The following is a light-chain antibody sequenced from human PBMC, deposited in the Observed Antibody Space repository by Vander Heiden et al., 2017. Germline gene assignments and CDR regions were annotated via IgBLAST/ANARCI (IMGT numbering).Light chain of an antibody. CDR2: WAS. CDR3: QQYYIAPLT. Sequence: DIVMTQSPDSLAVSLGERATINCKSSQRVLYSSNNNNYLAWYQQKPGQPPKLLIDWASTRQSGVPDRFSGSGSGTDFTLTISSLQADDVAVYYCQQYYIAPLTFGGGTRVEIK. CDR1: QRVLYSSNNNNY. V-gene: IGKV4-1*01. J-gene: IGKJ4*02.